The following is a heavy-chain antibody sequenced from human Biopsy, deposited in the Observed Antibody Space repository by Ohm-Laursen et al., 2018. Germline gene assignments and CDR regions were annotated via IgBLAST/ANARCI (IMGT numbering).Heavy chain of an antibody. V-gene: IGHV4-39*01. CDR3: ARDYDTSGYYYVS. CDR2: IFYRGST. J-gene: IGHJ5*02. CDR1: GGSISNNNYY. Sequence: SETLSLTCTVSGGSISNNNYYWGWIRQPPGKGLEWIGSIFYRGSTHYKPSLKSRVNISVDTSKNQFSRMLNSVTAADTAVYYCARDYDTSGYYYVSWGQGTLVTVSS. D-gene: IGHD3-22*01.